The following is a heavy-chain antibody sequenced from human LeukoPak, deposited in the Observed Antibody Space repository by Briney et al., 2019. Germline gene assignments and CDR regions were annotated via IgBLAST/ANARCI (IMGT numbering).Heavy chain of an antibody. CDR1: GDSIISSSYH. CDR2: ISYSGST. J-gene: IGHJ4*02. D-gene: IGHD3-10*01. V-gene: IGHV4-39*01. Sequence: PSETLPLTCTVSGDSIISSSYHWGWIRQPPGKGLEWTGTISYSGSTYYNPSLKSRVSMSVDTSKNQFSLKLTSVTAADTAMYHCARRLTPLVRGATFDYWGQGILVTVSS. CDR3: ARRLTPLVRGATFDY.